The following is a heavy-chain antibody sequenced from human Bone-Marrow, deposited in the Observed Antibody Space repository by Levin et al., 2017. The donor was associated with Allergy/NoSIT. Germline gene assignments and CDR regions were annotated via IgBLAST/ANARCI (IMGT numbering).Heavy chain of an antibody. V-gene: IGHV1-8*01. CDR2: MNPNSGNT. CDR1: GYTFTNYD. Sequence: EASVKVSCRASGYTFTNYDINWVRQASGQGLEWLGWMNPNSGNTGYAQKFQGRVTMTRNTSISTAYMELSSLRSEDTAVYYCARTRDGYVLDHWGQGTPVTVSS. J-gene: IGHJ4*02. CDR3: ARTRDGYVLDH. D-gene: IGHD5-24*01.